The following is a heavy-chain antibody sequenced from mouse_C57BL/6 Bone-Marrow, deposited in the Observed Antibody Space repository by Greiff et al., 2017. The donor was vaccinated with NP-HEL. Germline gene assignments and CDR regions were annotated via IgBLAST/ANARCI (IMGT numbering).Heavy chain of an antibody. J-gene: IGHJ4*01. D-gene: IGHD2-4*01. CDR3: TTGVYYDYAGYAMDY. CDR1: GFNIKDYY. Sequence: VQLQQSGAELVRPGASVKLSCTASGFNIKDYYMHWVKQRPEQGLEWIGRIDPEDGDTEYAPKFQGKATMTADTSSNTAYLQLSSLTSEDTAVYYCTTGVYYDYAGYAMDYWGQGTSVTVSS. V-gene: IGHV14-1*01. CDR2: IDPEDGDT.